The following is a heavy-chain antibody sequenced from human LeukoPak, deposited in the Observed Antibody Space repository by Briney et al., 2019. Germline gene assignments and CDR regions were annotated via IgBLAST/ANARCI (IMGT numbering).Heavy chain of an antibody. CDR3: ARDGTPIYSSGWVYMDV. D-gene: IGHD6-25*01. CDR1: GFSFSTYE. V-gene: IGHV3-48*03. CDR2: ISASGTLT. J-gene: IGHJ6*04. Sequence: GGSLRLSCAASGFSFSTYEMNWVRQAPGKGLEWISYISASGTLTHYADFVEGRFTISRDNAKNSLYLQMNSLRGEDTAVYYCARDGTPIYSSGWVYMDVWGKGTTVTISS.